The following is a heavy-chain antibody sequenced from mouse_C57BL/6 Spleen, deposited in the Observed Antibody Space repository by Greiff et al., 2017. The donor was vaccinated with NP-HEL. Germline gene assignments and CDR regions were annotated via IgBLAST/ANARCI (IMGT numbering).Heavy chain of an antibody. CDR3: ASPAYYSTPYYAMDY. V-gene: IGHV7-3*01. CDR1: GFTFTDYY. Sequence: EVQGVESGGGLVQPGGSLSLSCAASGFTFTDYYMSWVRQPPGKALEWLGFIRNKANGYTTEYSASVKGRFTISRDNSQSILYLQMNALRAEDSATYYCASPAYYSTPYYAMDYWGQGTSVTVSS. D-gene: IGHD2-5*01. CDR2: IRNKANGYTT. J-gene: IGHJ4*01.